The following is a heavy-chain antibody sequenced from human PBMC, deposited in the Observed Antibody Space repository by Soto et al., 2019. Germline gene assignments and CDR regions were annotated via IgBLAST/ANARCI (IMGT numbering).Heavy chain of an antibody. V-gene: IGHV1-46*01. Sequence: GASVKVSCKASGYTFTSYYMHWVRQAPGQGLEWMGIINPSGGSTSYAQKFQGRVTMTRDTSTSTVCMELSSLRSEDTAVYYCASGGSSGWYFQHWGQGTLVTVSS. CDR2: INPSGGST. CDR1: GYTFTSYY. J-gene: IGHJ1*01. CDR3: ASGGSSGWYFQH. D-gene: IGHD6-19*01.